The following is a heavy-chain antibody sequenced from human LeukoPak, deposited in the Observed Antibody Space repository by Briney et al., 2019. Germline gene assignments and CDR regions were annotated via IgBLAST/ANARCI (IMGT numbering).Heavy chain of an antibody. CDR2: ITDSGDST. Sequence: GGSLRLSCAASGFTFSSYGMSWVRQAPGKGLEWVSAITDSGDSTFYADSVKGRFTISRDNSKDTLYLQMNSLRAEDTAIYYCAKDGSPDNWGRGTLVTVSS. D-gene: IGHD6-13*01. CDR1: GFTFSSYG. CDR3: AKDGSPDN. J-gene: IGHJ4*02. V-gene: IGHV3-23*01.